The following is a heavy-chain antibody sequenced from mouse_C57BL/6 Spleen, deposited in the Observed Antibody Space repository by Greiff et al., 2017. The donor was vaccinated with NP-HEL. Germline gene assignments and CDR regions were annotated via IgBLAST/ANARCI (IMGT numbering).Heavy chain of an antibody. V-gene: IGHV14-3*01. Sequence: EVKLMESVAELVRPGASVKLSCTASGFNIKNTYMHWVKQRPEQGLEWIGRIDPANGTTKYAPQFQGKAAITTDTASNTAYLQLSSLTSEDTAIYYCAREYDYDGGFAYWGQGTLVTVSA. CDR1: GFNIKNTY. CDR2: IDPANGTT. D-gene: IGHD2-4*01. CDR3: AREYDYDGGFAY. J-gene: IGHJ3*01.